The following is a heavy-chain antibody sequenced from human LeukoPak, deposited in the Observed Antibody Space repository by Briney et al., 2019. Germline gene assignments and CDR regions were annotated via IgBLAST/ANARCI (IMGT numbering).Heavy chain of an antibody. CDR2: ISYDGSNK. D-gene: IGHD2-21*02. J-gene: IGHJ4*02. CDR3: ARDETAIVVVTATIDY. V-gene: IGHV3-30-3*01. Sequence: GRSLRLSCAASGFTFSSYAMHWVRQAPGKGLEWVAVISYDGSNKYYADSVKGRFTIFRDNSKNTLYLQMNSLRAEDTAVYYCARDETAIVVVTATIDYWGQGTLVTVSS. CDR1: GFTFSSYA.